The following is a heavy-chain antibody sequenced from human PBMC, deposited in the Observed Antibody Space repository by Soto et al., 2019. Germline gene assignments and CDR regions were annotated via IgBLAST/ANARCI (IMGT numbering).Heavy chain of an antibody. V-gene: IGHV4-59*01. Sequence: SETLSLTCTVSGGSISSYYWSWIRQPPGKGLEWIGYIYYSGSTNYNPSLKSRVTISVDTSKNQFSLKLSSVTAADTAVYYCASCSGGSCYSGWFDPWGQGTLVTVSS. CDR3: ASCSGGSCYSGWFDP. D-gene: IGHD2-15*01. J-gene: IGHJ5*02. CDR1: GGSISSYY. CDR2: IYYSGST.